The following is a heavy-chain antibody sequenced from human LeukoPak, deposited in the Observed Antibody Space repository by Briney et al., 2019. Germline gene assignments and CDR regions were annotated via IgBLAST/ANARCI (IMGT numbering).Heavy chain of an antibody. D-gene: IGHD4-17*01. CDR1: GGSISSYY. Sequence: SETLSLTCTVSGGSISSYYWSWIRQPPGKGLEWIGYIYYSGSTNYNPSLKSRVTISVDTSKNQFSLKLSSVTAADTAVYYCAISPDYGDPFDYWGQGTLVTVSS. J-gene: IGHJ4*02. V-gene: IGHV4-59*01. CDR3: AISPDYGDPFDY. CDR2: IYYSGST.